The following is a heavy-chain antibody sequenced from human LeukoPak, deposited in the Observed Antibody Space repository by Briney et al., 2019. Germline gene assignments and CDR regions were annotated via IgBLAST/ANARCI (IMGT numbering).Heavy chain of an antibody. V-gene: IGHV3-23*01. Sequence: GGSLRLSCAASGFTFSSYGMSWVRQAPGKGLEWVSSIRGDGSGTFYADSVKGRFTISRDNSKNTLYLQMNSLRVEDTALYYCAIPGGFGPPFDYWGQGALVTVSS. D-gene: IGHD3-10*01. J-gene: IGHJ4*02. CDR1: GFTFSSYG. CDR2: IRGDGSGT. CDR3: AIPGGFGPPFDY.